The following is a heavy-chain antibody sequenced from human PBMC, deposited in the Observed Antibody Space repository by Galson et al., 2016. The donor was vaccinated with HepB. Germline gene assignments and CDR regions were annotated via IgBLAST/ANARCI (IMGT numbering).Heavy chain of an antibody. CDR3: ARDQRIHLWSPSSPDY. CDR1: GFTFSNCA. J-gene: IGHJ4*02. V-gene: IGHV3-33*01. Sequence: SLRLSCAASGFTFSNCAMHWVRQAPGKGLEWVAGIWYDGSNKYYADSVKGRFTISRDNPKNTLYLQMNSLRVEDTAVYPCARDQRIHLWSPSSPDYWGQGTLVTVST. D-gene: IGHD5-18*01. CDR2: IWYDGSNK.